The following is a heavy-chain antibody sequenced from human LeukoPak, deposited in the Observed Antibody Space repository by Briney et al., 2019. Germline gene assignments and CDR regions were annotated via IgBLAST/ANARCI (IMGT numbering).Heavy chain of an antibody. D-gene: IGHD6-19*01. CDR2: IWYDGSNK. V-gene: IGHV3-33*01. Sequence: PGGSLRLSCAASGFTFSSYGMHWVRQAPGKGLEWVAVIWYDGSNKYYADSVKGRFTISRDNSKNTLYLQMNSLRAEATAVYYCARDSRYSSGWYLDNWFDPWGQGTLVTVSS. J-gene: IGHJ5*02. CDR1: GFTFSSYG. CDR3: ARDSRYSSGWYLDNWFDP.